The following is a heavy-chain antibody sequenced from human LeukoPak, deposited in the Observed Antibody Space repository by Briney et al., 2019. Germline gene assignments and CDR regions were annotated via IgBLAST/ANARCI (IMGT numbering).Heavy chain of an antibody. J-gene: IGHJ4*02. CDR3: ARLNRVLRGVFDY. CDR1: GYTFTSNW. V-gene: IGHV5-51*01. CDR2: IYPGDSEI. Sequence: VEPLKISCKGSGYTFTSNWIGWVRQMPGKGLEWMGIIYPGDSEIRYSPSFQGQVTISADKSISTAYLQWSSLKTSDNAMYYCARLNRVLRGVFDYWGQGTLVTVPS. D-gene: IGHD3-10*01.